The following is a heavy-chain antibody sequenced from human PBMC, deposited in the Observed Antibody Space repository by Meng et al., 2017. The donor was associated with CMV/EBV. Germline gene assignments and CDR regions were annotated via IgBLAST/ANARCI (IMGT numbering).Heavy chain of an antibody. J-gene: IGHJ4*02. D-gene: IGHD5-12*01. CDR3: ARSGGMVATRAFDY. CDR1: GYTFTGYY. CDR2: INPNSGGT. Sequence: ASGYTFTGYYMHWVRQAPGQGLEWMGWINPNSGGTNYAQKFQGRVTMTRDTSISTAYMELSRLRSDDTAAYYCARSGGMVATRAFDYWGQGTLVTVSS. V-gene: IGHV1-2*02.